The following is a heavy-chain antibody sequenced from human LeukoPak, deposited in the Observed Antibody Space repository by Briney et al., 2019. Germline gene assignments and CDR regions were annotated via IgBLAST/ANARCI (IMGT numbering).Heavy chain of an antibody. J-gene: IGHJ4*02. V-gene: IGHV1-2*02. CDR2: IYPNSGGT. Sequence: ASLKVSCKASGYTFSGDFMHWVRQAPGQGLEWMGWIYPNSGGTKYAQKFQGRVTMTRDTSISTIYMELSSLRSDDTAVYYCARFSGSSNFDYWGQGTLVTVPS. D-gene: IGHD1-26*01. CDR3: ARFSGSSNFDY. CDR1: GYTFSGDF.